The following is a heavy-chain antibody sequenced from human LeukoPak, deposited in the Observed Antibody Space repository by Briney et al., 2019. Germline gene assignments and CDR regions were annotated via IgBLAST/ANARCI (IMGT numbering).Heavy chain of an antibody. V-gene: IGHV1-18*01. D-gene: IGHD2-15*01. CDR1: GYTFTSYG. J-gene: IGHJ4*02. Sequence: ASVKVSCKASGYTFTSYGISWVRQAPGQGLEWMGWXXXYNGNTNYAQKLQGRVSMTTDTSTNTAYMELRSLRSDDTAVYYCARDPTVVMVAATPFDYWGQGTLVTVSS. CDR3: ARDPTVVMVAATPFDY. CDR2: XXXYNGNT.